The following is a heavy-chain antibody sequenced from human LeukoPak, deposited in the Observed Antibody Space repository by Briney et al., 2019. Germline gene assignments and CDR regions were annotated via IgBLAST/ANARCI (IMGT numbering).Heavy chain of an antibody. J-gene: IGHJ6*02. CDR2: IYYSGST. CDR1: GGSISSYY. V-gene: IGHV4-59*01. CDR3: ARSPLWFGVPYGMDV. D-gene: IGHD3-10*01. Sequence: SETLSLTCTVSGGSISSYYWSWIRQPPGKGLEWIGYIYYSGSTNYNPSLKSRVTISVDTSKNQFSLKLGSVTAADTAVYYCARSPLWFGVPYGMDVWGQGTTVTVSS.